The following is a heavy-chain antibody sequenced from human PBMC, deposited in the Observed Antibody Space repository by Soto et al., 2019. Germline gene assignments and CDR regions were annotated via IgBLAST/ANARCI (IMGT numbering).Heavy chain of an antibody. J-gene: IGHJ3*02. V-gene: IGHV3-48*01. CDR1: GFTFSTYS. D-gene: IGHD1-1*01. CDR3: ARDIPQLERRRVDAFDI. Sequence: GGSLRLSCAASGFTFSTYSMNWVRQAPGKGLEWVSYISSSSSTIYYADSVRGRFAISRDNAKNSLYLQMNSLRAEDTAVYYGARDIPQLERRRVDAFDIWGHGTMVTVSS. CDR2: ISSSSSTI.